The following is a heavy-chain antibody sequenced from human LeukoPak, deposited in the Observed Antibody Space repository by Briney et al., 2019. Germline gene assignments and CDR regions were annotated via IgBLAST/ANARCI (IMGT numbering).Heavy chain of an antibody. J-gene: IGHJ4*02. CDR2: IGPYNGNT. V-gene: IGHV1-18*01. Sequence: ASVKVSCXASGYTFTSYGISWVRPAPGQGLEWMGWIGPYNGNTNYAQNLQGRVTMTTDTSTSTAYMELGSLGSDDTAVYYCARVQDSLVRGVIGYWGQGTLVTVSS. CDR3: ARVQDSLVRGVIGY. CDR1: GYTFTSYG. D-gene: IGHD3-10*01.